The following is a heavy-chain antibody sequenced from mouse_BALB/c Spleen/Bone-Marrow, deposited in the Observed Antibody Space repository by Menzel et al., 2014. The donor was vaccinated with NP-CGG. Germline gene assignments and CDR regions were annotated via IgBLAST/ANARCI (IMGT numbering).Heavy chain of an antibody. D-gene: IGHD2-1*01. CDR2: INPSNGRT. CDR3: ARCYYVNYFDY. Sequence: QVQLQQSGAELVKPGASVKLSCKASGYTFTSYWMHWVKQRPGQGLEWIGEINPSNGRTNYNEKFKSKATLTVDKSSSTAYMQLSSLTSEDSAVYYCARCYYVNYFDYWGQGTTLTVSS. CDR1: GYTFTSYW. V-gene: IGHV1S81*02. J-gene: IGHJ2*01.